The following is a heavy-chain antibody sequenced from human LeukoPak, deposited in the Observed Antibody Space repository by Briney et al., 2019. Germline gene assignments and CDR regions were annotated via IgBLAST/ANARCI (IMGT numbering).Heavy chain of an antibody. V-gene: IGHV5-51*01. Sequence: GESLKISCKGSGYSFTSNWIGWVRQMPGKGLEWMGIIYPGDSDTRYSPSFQGQVTISADKSISTAYLQWSSLKASDTAMYYCASLDYYDSSGYYYGFDYWGQGTLVTVSS. J-gene: IGHJ4*02. CDR1: GYSFTSNW. D-gene: IGHD3-22*01. CDR2: IYPGDSDT. CDR3: ASLDYYDSSGYYYGFDY.